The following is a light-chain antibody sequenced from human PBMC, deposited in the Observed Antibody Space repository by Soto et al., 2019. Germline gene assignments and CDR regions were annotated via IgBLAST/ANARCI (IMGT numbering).Light chain of an antibody. Sequence: QAVLTQPPSVSAAPGQKVTISCSGSSSNIGNNYVSWYQQLPGTAPKLLIYDNNKRPSGIPDRFSGSKSGTSATLGITGLQTGDEADYYCGTWARKWVFGGGTKLTVL. CDR3: GTWARKWV. J-gene: IGLJ3*02. CDR2: DNN. V-gene: IGLV1-51*01. CDR1: SSNIGNNY.